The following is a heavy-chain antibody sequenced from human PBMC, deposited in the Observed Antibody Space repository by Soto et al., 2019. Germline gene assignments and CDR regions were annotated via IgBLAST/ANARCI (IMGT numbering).Heavy chain of an antibody. Sequence: PSQTLSLTCVISGDSVSSNSAAWNWIRQSPSRGLEWLGRTYYRSKWYNDYAVSVKSRITINPDTSKNQFSLQLNSVTPEDTAVYYCARDRSIVVVPAAIGAFDIWGQGTMVTVSS. CDR1: GDSVSSNSAA. D-gene: IGHD2-2*01. J-gene: IGHJ3*02. CDR3: ARDRSIVVVPAAIGAFDI. V-gene: IGHV6-1*01. CDR2: TYYRSKWYN.